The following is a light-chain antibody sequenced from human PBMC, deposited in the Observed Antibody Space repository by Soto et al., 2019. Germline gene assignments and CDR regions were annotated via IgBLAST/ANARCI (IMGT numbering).Light chain of an antibody. CDR3: QHRSNWPLYT. CDR1: QSVTSH. J-gene: IGKJ2*01. CDR2: DAV. V-gene: IGKV3-11*01. Sequence: EILLAQSPATLSLSPGARATLSCRASQSVTSHIAWYQQKPGQAPRLLIYDAVNRASGIPARFSASGSGTDFTLTIASLEPEDSAVYYCQHRSNWPLYTFGQGTKLEIK.